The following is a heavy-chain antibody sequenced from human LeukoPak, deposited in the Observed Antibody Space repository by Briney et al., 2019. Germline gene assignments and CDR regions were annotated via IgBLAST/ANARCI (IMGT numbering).Heavy chain of an antibody. CDR2: INHSGST. Sequence: SETLSLTCAVYGGSFSGYYWSWIRQPPGKGLEWIGEINHSGSTNYNPSLKSRVTISVDTSKNQFSLKLSSVTAADTAVYYCAGSRSDTAMGYDAFDIWGQGTMVTVSS. CDR1: GGSFSGYY. J-gene: IGHJ3*02. D-gene: IGHD5-18*01. V-gene: IGHV4-34*01. CDR3: AGSRSDTAMGYDAFDI.